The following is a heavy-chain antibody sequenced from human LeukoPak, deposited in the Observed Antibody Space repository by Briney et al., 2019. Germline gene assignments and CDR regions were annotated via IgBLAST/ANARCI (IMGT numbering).Heavy chain of an antibody. V-gene: IGHV4-31*03. CDR1: GGSISSGGYY. CDR3: ARGYYDSSGYWDDY. Sequence: PSETPSLTCTVSGGSISSGGYYWSWIRQHPGKGLEWIGYIYYSGSTYYNPSLKSRVTISVDTSKNQFSLKLSSVTAADTAVYYCARGYYDSSGYWDDYWGQGTLVTVSS. CDR2: IYYSGST. J-gene: IGHJ4*02. D-gene: IGHD3-22*01.